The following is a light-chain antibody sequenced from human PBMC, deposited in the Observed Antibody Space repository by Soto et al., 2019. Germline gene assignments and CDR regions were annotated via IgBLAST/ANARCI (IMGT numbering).Light chain of an antibody. CDR3: QQFGNSRHT. CDR1: QSLTNNY. Sequence: EIVLTQSPGTLSASPGERITLACRASQSLTNNYVAWYQQKPGQAPRLLIYGVSSRATGIPDRFSGSGSGRDFTLTISRVEPEDVAVYYCQQFGNSRHTFGQGTKLEIK. V-gene: IGKV3-20*01. J-gene: IGKJ2*01. CDR2: GVS.